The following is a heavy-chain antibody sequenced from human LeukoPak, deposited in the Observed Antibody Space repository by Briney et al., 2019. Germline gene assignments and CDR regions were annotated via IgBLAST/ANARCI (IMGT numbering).Heavy chain of an antibody. Sequence: GGSLRLSCAASGFTFSSYAMSWVRQAPGKGLEWVSAISGSGGSTYYADSVKGRVTISRDNSKNTLYLQVNSLRVEDTAVYYCAKDRLGAMMYFDFWGQGTLVTVSS. CDR3: AKDRLGAMMYFDF. CDR1: GFTFSSYA. CDR2: ISGSGGST. D-gene: IGHD1-26*01. J-gene: IGHJ4*02. V-gene: IGHV3-23*01.